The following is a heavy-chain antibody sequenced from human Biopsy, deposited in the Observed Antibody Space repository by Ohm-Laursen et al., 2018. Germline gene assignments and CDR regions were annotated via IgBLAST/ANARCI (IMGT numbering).Heavy chain of an antibody. J-gene: IGHJ4*02. V-gene: IGHV3-74*01. Sequence: GSLRLSCAASGFTFSDYWMNWVRQAPGRGLVWVSRINGDGTNTNYADSVKGRFTISRDNAKNTLYLQMSSLRAEDTAVYYCARDNWLGYWGQGILVTVSS. CDR2: INGDGTNT. D-gene: IGHD6-19*01. CDR1: GFTFSDYW. CDR3: ARDNWLGY.